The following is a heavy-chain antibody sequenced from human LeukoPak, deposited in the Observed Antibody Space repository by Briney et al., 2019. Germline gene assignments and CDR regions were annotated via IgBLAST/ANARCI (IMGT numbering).Heavy chain of an antibody. CDR1: GFTFRRYG. D-gene: IGHD4-17*01. CDR3: ARDDYGETFDY. Sequence: GGSLRLSCAASGFTFRRYGMTWVRQAPGKGLEWVSSISGSGGSTFYADSVKGRFTISRDNSKNTLYLQMNSLRAEDTAVYYCARDDYGETFDYWGQGTLVTVSS. CDR2: ISGSGGST. J-gene: IGHJ4*02. V-gene: IGHV3-23*01.